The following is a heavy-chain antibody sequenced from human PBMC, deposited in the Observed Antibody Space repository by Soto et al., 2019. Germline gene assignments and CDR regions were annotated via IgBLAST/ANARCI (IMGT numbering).Heavy chain of an antibody. CDR1: GFTFSSYA. V-gene: IGHV3-23*01. D-gene: IGHD3-10*01. CDR2: ISGSGGST. J-gene: IGHJ4*02. CDR3: AKPPVGDYYGSGSYSDY. Sequence: EVQLLESGGGLVQPGGSLRLSCAASGFTFSSYAMSWVRQAPGKGLEWVSAISGSGGSTYYADSVKGRFTISRDNSKNTLYLQMNSLRAEDTVVYYCAKPPVGDYYGSGSYSDYWGQGTLVTVSS.